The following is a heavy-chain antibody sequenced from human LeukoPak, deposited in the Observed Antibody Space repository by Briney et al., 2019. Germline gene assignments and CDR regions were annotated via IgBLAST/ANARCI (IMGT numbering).Heavy chain of an antibody. V-gene: IGHV3-11*01. Sequence: PGGSLRLSCAASGFTFSDYYMSWIRQAPETGLEWLSYTSPSGGTIYYTDSVKGRFTMSRDNAQNALYLEMNSLRAEDTAVYYCARTYYYDSSDYSALGYWGQGTLVTVSS. D-gene: IGHD3-22*01. CDR2: TSPSGGTI. CDR3: ARTYYYDSSDYSALGY. CDR1: GFTFSDYY. J-gene: IGHJ4*02.